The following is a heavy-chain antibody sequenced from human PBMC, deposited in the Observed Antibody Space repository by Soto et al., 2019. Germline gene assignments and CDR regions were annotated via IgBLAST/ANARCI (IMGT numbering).Heavy chain of an antibody. CDR2: TYLRSKWYN. CDR3: PRAAVAFDAFDL. J-gene: IGHJ3*01. Sequence: QIQLQQSGPGLVKPSQTLSLTCVISGDSVSTNSATWNWIRQSPSRGLEWLGRTYLRSKWYNEYAVSLKSGTAIRPETPKILFNLQLSSVTPEDTVVYFCPRAAVAFDAFDLWGQATVVTVSS. D-gene: IGHD2-15*01. V-gene: IGHV6-1*01. CDR1: GDSVSTNSAT.